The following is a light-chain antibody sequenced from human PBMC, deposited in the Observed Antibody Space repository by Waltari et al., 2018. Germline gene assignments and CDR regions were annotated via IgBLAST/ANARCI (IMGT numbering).Light chain of an antibody. Sequence: DIQMTQSPSTLSASVRDRVTITCRASQSVSSWLAWCQQKPGKAPKFLIYKASSLESGVPSRFSGSGSGTDFTLTINNLQAEDVAVYYCQQYSDTPPMYTFGRGTRIEI. V-gene: IGKV1-5*03. CDR2: KAS. CDR1: QSVSSW. J-gene: IGKJ2*01. CDR3: QQYSDTPPMYT.